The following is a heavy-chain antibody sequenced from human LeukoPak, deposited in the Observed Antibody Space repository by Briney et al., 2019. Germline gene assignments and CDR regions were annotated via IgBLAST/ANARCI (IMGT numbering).Heavy chain of an antibody. CDR3: ARPAPYYYDSSGYRWFDP. Sequence: GGSLRLSCAASVFTLSRYWMSWVGQAPGKGGEWGANIKQDGREKYYVDSVKGGFTISRDKAKNSLYLQMNSLRAEDTAVYYCARPAPYYYDSSGYRWFDPWGQGTLVTVSS. J-gene: IGHJ5*02. CDR2: IKQDGREK. V-gene: IGHV3-7*01. CDR1: VFTLSRYW. D-gene: IGHD3-22*01.